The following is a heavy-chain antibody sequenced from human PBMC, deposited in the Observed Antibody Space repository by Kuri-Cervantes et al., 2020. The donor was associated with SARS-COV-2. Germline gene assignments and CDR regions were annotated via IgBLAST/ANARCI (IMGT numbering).Heavy chain of an antibody. CDR2: IIPISGTT. D-gene: IGHD1-26*01. J-gene: IGHJ4*02. Sequence: SVKVSCKVSGYTLTELSMHWVRQAPGKGLEWMGGIIPISGTTQYAQKFQGRVTISADDSTSIGYLELSSLTSEDTAVYYCARARSGSYDYWGQGTLVTVSS. CDR1: GYTLTELS. CDR3: ARARSGSYDY. V-gene: IGHV1-69*13.